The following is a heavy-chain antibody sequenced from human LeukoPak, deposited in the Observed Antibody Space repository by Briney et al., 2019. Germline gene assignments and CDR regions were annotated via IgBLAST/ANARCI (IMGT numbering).Heavy chain of an antibody. D-gene: IGHD5-12*01. CDR3: ARARPSMWIDY. J-gene: IGHJ4*02. CDR1: GFTVSSNY. Sequence: GGSLRLSCAASGFTVSSNYMSWVRQAPGKRLEWVSVIYSGGSTYYADSVKGRFTISRDSSKNTLYLQMNSLRPEDTAVYYCARARPSMWIDYWGQGTLVTVSS. CDR2: IYSGGST. V-gene: IGHV3-66*02.